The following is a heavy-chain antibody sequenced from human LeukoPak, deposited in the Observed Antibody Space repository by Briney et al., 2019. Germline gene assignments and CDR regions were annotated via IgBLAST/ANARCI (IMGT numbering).Heavy chain of an antibody. CDR2: ISYDGSNK. J-gene: IGHJ4*02. Sequence: GRSLRLSCAASGFTFSSYGMHWVRQAPGKGLEWVAVISYDGSNKYYADSVKGRFTISRDNSKNTLYLQMNSLRAEDTAVYYCAKDSIYDFWSGYYYFDYWGQGTLVTVSS. D-gene: IGHD3-3*01. V-gene: IGHV3-30*18. CDR3: AKDSIYDFWSGYYYFDY. CDR1: GFTFSSYG.